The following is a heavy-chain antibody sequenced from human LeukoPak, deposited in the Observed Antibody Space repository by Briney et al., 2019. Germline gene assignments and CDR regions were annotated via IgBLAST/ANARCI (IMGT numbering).Heavy chain of an antibody. CDR2: ISYDGSNK. J-gene: IGHJ4*02. D-gene: IGHD6-13*01. CDR3: ASAPGIAAAGTGSFDY. V-gene: IGHV3-30*01. CDR1: GFTFSSYA. Sequence: GGSLRLSCAASGFTFSSYAMHWVRQAPGKGLEWVAVISYDGSNKYYADSVKGRFTISRDNSKNTLYVEMNSLRAEDTAVYYCASAPGIAAAGTGSFDYWGQGTLVTVSS.